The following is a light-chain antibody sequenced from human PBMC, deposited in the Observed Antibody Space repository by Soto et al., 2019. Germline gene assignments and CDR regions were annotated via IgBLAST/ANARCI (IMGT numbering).Light chain of an antibody. J-gene: IGKJ4*01. CDR2: AAS. Sequence: DIHMTQSPSTLSASVGDRVIIPCRSSQNISSYLNWYQRKPGKAPKLLIYAASSLQSGVPSRCSGSGSCTDCTRTISSLQPEDVATDYCQQSYRTTLTFGGGTQV. CDR1: QNISSY. V-gene: IGKV1-39*01. CDR3: QQSYRTTLT.